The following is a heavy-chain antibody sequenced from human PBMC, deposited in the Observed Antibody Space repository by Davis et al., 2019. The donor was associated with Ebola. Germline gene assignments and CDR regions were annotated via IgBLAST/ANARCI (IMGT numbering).Heavy chain of an antibody. Sequence: PGGSLRLSCAASGFTFSTYAMSWVRQAPGKGLEWVSAISGSGTSTCYADSVKGRFTISRDNSKNSLYLQMNSLRAEDTAVYYCVVGATRAAFDIWGQGTMVTVSS. CDR1: GFTFSTYA. D-gene: IGHD1-26*01. V-gene: IGHV3-23*01. J-gene: IGHJ3*02. CDR3: VVGATRAAFDI. CDR2: ISGSGTST.